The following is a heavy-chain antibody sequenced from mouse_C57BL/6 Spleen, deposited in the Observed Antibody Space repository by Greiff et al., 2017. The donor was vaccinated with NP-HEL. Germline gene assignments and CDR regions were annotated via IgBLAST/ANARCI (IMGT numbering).Heavy chain of an antibody. J-gene: IGHJ1*03. CDR3: ARTAYSNYGDFDV. CDR2: IDPANGNT. D-gene: IGHD2-5*01. CDR1: GFNIKNTY. V-gene: IGHV14-3*01. Sequence: EVQLQESVAELVRPGASVKLSCTASGFNIKNTYMHWVKQRPEQGLEWIGRIDPANGNTKYAPKFQGKATITADTSSNTAYLQLSSLTSEDTAIYYCARTAYSNYGDFDVWGTGTTVTVSS.